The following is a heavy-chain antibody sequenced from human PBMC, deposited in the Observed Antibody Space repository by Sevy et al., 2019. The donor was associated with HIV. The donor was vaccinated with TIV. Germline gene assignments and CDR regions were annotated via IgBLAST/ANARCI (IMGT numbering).Heavy chain of an antibody. CDR3: TTGGSLFQH. V-gene: IGHV3-15*01. D-gene: IGHD3-16*01. Sequence: GGSLRLSCVASGFTFSNVWMSWVRQAPGKRLEWVGHFKSKTDGGTTDYAAPVRGRFTISRDDSKNTLYLQMNSLKTEDTAVYYCTTGGSLFQHWGQGTLVTVSS. J-gene: IGHJ1*01. CDR1: GFTFSNVW. CDR2: FKSKTDGGTT.